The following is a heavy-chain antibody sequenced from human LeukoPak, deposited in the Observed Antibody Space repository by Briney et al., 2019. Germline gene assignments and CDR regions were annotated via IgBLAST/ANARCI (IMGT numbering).Heavy chain of an antibody. D-gene: IGHD6-13*01. J-gene: IGHJ4*02. CDR1: GGSLSSYY. Sequence: SEALSLTCTVSGGSLSSYYWSWIRQPPGKGLEWIGYIYYSGSTNYNPSLKGRVTMTVDTSKNQFSLNLSSVTAADTAVYYCARGRGSSWYYFDSWGQGTLVTVSS. CDR3: ARGRGSSWYYFDS. CDR2: IYYSGST. V-gene: IGHV4-59*12.